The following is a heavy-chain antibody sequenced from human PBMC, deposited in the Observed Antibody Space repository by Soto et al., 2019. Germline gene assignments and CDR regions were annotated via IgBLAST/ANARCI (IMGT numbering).Heavy chain of an antibody. D-gene: IGHD5-18*01. CDR2: IYSGGNT. CDR3: VRDGAGGYELNY. CDR1: GVTVSSNF. V-gene: IGHV3-66*01. J-gene: IGHJ4*02. Sequence: EVQLVESGGGLVQPGGSLRLSCAASGVTVSSNFMSWVRQAPGKGLEWVSVIYSGGNTYHADSVKGRFIISRDNSKNTVYLQMSTRRYEDPAVSDCVRDGAGGYELNYCRQGTLVTVSP.